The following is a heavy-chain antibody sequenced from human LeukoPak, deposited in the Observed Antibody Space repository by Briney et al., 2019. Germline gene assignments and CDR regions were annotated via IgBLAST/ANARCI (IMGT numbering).Heavy chain of an antibody. J-gene: IGHJ4*02. CDR3: AKAWGSGRYSGIDC. V-gene: IGHV3-9*03. Sequence: GRSLRLSCAASGFTFDDYAMQWVRQPPGKGLEWVSGISWNSGSIDYADSVKGRFTISRDNAKNSLYLQMNSLRPEDMGVYYCAKAWGSGRYSGIDCWGQGTLVTVSS. CDR1: GFTFDDYA. CDR2: ISWNSGSI. D-gene: IGHD1-26*01.